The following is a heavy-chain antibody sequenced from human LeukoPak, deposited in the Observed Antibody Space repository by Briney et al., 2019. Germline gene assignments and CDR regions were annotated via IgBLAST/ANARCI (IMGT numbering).Heavy chain of an antibody. CDR2: IYYSGIT. Sequence: SETLSLTCTVSGGSISSSSYYWGWIRQPPGKGPEWIGSIYYSGITYYNPSLKSRVSISVDTSKNQFPPKLSSVTAADTAVYYCARLVAYGGNPMCFDYWGQGTLVTVSS. J-gene: IGHJ4*02. CDR3: ARLVAYGGNPMCFDY. D-gene: IGHD4-23*01. CDR1: GGSISSSSYY. V-gene: IGHV4-39*01.